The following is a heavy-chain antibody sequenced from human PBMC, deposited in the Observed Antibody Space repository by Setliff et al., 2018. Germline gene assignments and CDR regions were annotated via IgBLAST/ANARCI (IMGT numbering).Heavy chain of an antibody. V-gene: IGHV4-59*08. CDR3: ARHQRAQYYYGSGRSAFDI. J-gene: IGHJ3*02. Sequence: KPSETLSLTCTVSGGSISSYYWSWIRQPPGKGLERIGYIYYSGSTNYNPSLKSRVTISVDTSKNQFSLKLSSVTAADTAVYYCARHQRAQYYYGSGRSAFDIWGQGTMVTVS. CDR2: IYYSGST. D-gene: IGHD3-10*01. CDR1: GGSISSYY.